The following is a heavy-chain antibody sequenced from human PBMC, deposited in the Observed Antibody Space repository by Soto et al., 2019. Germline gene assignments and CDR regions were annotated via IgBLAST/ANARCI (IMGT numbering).Heavy chain of an antibody. CDR3: ARRWLQLYYFDY. Sequence: SVNVSCKASGGTFSSYAISWVRQAPGQGLEWMGGIIPIFGTANYAQKFQGRVTITADESTSTAYMGLSSLRSEDTAVYYCARRWLQLYYFDYWGQGTLVTVSS. CDR2: IIPIFGTA. CDR1: GGTFSSYA. J-gene: IGHJ4*02. D-gene: IGHD5-12*01. V-gene: IGHV1-69*13.